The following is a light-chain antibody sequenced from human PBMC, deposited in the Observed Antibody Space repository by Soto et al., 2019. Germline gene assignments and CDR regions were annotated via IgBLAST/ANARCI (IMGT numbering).Light chain of an antibody. CDR3: QQSNSPGWT. V-gene: IGKV1-5*01. CDR1: QSISSW. CDR2: DAS. Sequence: DIQMTQSPSTLSASVGDRVTITCRASQSISSWLAWYQQKPGKAPKLLIYDASSLESGVPSRFSGSGSGTEFTLTISSLKPDDFATYYCQQSNSPGWTFGQGTKVEI. J-gene: IGKJ1*01.